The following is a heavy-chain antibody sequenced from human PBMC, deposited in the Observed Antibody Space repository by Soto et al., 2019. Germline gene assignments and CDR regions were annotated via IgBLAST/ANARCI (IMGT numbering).Heavy chain of an antibody. CDR3: ARVVVPAATPYYYYGMDV. Sequence: ASVKVSCKASGYTFTGYYMHWVRQAPGQGREWMGWINPNSGGTNYAQKFQGRVTMTRDTSISTAYMELSRLRSDDTAVYYCARVVVPAATPYYYYGMDVWGQGXTVTVYS. CDR1: GYTFTGYY. CDR2: INPNSGGT. D-gene: IGHD2-2*01. V-gene: IGHV1-2*02. J-gene: IGHJ6*02.